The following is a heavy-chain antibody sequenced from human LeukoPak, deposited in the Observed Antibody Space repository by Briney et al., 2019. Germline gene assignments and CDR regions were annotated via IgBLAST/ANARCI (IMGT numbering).Heavy chain of an antibody. D-gene: IGHD3-3*01. CDR2: INPNSGGT. Sequence: GASVKVSCKASGYTFTGYYMHWVRQAPGQGLEWRGWINPNSGGTNYAQKFQGRVTMTRDTSISTAYMELSRLRSDDTAVYYCARGMIYDFWSGYSDYYYYYMDVWGKGTTVTVSS. CDR3: ARGMIYDFWSGYSDYYYYYMDV. J-gene: IGHJ6*03. V-gene: IGHV1-2*02. CDR1: GYTFTGYY.